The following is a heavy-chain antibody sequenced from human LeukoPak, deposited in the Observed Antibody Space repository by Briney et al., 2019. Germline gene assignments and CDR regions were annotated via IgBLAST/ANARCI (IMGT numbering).Heavy chain of an antibody. CDR1: GYSISSGYY. J-gene: IGHJ4*02. CDR3: ARVYEFSSGWFYDY. Sequence: SETLSLTCTVSGYSISSGYYWGWIRQPPGKGLEWIGSIYHSGSTYYNPSLKSRVTISLDTSKNQFSLKLSSVTAADTAVYYCARVYEFSSGWFYDYWGQGTLVTVSS. V-gene: IGHV4-38-2*02. D-gene: IGHD6-19*01. CDR2: IYHSGST.